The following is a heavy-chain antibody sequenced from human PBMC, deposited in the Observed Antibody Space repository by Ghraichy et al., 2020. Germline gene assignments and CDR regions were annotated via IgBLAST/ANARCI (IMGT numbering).Heavy chain of an antibody. Sequence: ASVKVSCKVSGYTLTELSMHWVRQAPGKGLEWMGGFDPEDGETIYAHKFQGRVTMTEDTSTDTAYMELSSLRSEDTAVYYCATPSMRINYYGMDVWGQGTTVTV. CDR3: ATPSMRINYYGMDV. CDR1: GYTLTELS. D-gene: IGHD2-8*01. J-gene: IGHJ6*02. CDR2: FDPEDGET. V-gene: IGHV1-24*01.